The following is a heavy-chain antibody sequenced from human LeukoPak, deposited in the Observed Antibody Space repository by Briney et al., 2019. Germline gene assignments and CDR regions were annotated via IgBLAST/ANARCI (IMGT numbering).Heavy chain of an antibody. V-gene: IGHV1-69*13. CDR2: IIPIFGTA. D-gene: IGHD6-13*01. CDR3: ARAEYRTPRSWPLDY. Sequence: ASVKVSCKASGGTFSSYAISWVRQAPGQGLEWMGGIIPIFGTANYAQKFQGRVTITADESTSTAYMELSSLRSEDTAVYYCARAEYRTPRSWPLDYWGQGTLVTVSS. CDR1: GGTFSSYA. J-gene: IGHJ4*02.